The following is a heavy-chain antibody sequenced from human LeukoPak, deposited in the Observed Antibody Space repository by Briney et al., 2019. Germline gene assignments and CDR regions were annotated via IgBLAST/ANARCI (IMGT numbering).Heavy chain of an antibody. D-gene: IGHD5-12*01. J-gene: IGHJ5*02. CDR1: GFTFSSYE. Sequence: GGSLRLSCAASGFTFSSYEMHWVRQAPGKGLEWVSYISSSGSNIYYADSVKGRFTISRDNAKNSLYLQMNSLRAEDMAIYYCARDYGYGNWFDPWGQGTLVTVSS. CDR3: ARDYGYGNWFDP. CDR2: ISSSGSNI. V-gene: IGHV3-48*03.